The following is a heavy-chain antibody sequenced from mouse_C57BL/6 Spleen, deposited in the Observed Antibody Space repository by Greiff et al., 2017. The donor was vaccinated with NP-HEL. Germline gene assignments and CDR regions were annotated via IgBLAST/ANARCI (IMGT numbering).Heavy chain of an antibody. CDR2: IRNKANGYTT. Sequence: EVQLVESGGGLVQPGGSLSLSCAASGFTFTDYYMSWVRQPPGKALEWLGFIRNKANGYTTEYSASVKGRFTISRDNSQSILYLQMNALRAEDSATYYCARYPPHYDYDVGYYFDYWGQGTTLTVSS. J-gene: IGHJ2*01. D-gene: IGHD2-4*01. V-gene: IGHV7-3*01. CDR3: ARYPPHYDYDVGYYFDY. CDR1: GFTFTDYY.